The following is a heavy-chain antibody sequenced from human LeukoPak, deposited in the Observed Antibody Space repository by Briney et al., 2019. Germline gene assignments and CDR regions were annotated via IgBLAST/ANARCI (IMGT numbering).Heavy chain of an antibody. CDR3: ARAHAERWLQPYFDY. V-gene: IGHV4-59*01. Sequence: SETLSLTRTVSGGSISSYYWSWIRQPPGKGLEWIGYIYYSGSTNYNPSLKSRVTISVDTSKNQFSLKLSSVTAADTAVYYCARAHAERWLQPYFDYWGQGTLVTVSS. D-gene: IGHD5-24*01. CDR1: GGSISSYY. CDR2: IYYSGST. J-gene: IGHJ4*02.